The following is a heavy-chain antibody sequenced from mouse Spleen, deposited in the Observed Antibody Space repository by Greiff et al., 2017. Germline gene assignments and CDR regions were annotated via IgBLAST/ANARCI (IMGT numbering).Heavy chain of an antibody. CDR3: ARGVYYSFAY. Sequence: EVKLVESGGGLVKPGGSLKLSCAASGFTFSSYAMSWVRQTPEKRLEWVASISSGGSTYYPDSVKGRFTISRDNARNILYLQMSSLRSEDTAMYYCARGVYYSFAYWGQGTLVTVSA. CDR2: ISSGGST. V-gene: IGHV5-6-5*01. CDR1: GFTFSSYA. J-gene: IGHJ3*01. D-gene: IGHD2-1*01.